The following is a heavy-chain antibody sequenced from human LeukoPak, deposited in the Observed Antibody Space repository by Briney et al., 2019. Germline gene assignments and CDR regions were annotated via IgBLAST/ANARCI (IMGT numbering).Heavy chain of an antibody. J-gene: IGHJ4*02. D-gene: IGHD5-12*01. Sequence: PSETLSLTCTVSGGSISPYYWSWIRQPPGKGLEWIGYIYSSGSANYNPSLKSRVTISVDTSKNQFSLKLSSVTAADTAVYYCARMGGYSGYATHWGQGTLVTVFS. CDR1: GGSISPYY. CDR2: IYSSGSA. CDR3: ARMGGYSGYATH. V-gene: IGHV4-59*08.